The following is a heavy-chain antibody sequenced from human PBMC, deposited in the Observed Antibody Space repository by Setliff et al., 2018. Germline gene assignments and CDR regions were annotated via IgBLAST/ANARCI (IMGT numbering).Heavy chain of an antibody. CDR1: GYDFNTYW. CDR3: ARGRGGYNQEYLQH. J-gene: IGHJ1*01. CDR2: MYPADSDT. Sequence: PGESLKISCQASGYDFNTYWIAWVRQRPGNGLEWMGIMYPADSDTKYSPSFQGQVTISADKSLRTAYLQWSSLKTSDTAIYYCARGRGGYNQEYLQHWGQGTLVTVSS. V-gene: IGHV5-51*01. D-gene: IGHD5-12*01.